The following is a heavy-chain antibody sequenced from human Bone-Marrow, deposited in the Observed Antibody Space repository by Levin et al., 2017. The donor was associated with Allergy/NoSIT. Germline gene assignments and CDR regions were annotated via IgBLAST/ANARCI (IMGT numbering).Heavy chain of an antibody. J-gene: IGHJ4*02. CDR3: AKDMWRYSSSWYEAPFDY. Sequence: SLKISCAASGFTFDDYAMHWVRQAPGKGLEWVSGISWNSGSIGYADSVKGRFTISRDNAKNSLYLQMNSLRAEDTALYYCAKDMWRYSSSWYEAPFDYWGQGTLVTVSS. CDR1: GFTFDDYA. V-gene: IGHV3-9*01. D-gene: IGHD6-13*01. CDR2: ISWNSGSI.